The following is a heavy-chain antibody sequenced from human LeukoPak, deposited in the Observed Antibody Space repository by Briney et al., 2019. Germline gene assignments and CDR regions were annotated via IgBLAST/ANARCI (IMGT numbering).Heavy chain of an antibody. CDR2: IYYSGST. CDR1: GGSISSSSYY. V-gene: IGHV4-39*07. D-gene: IGHD6-13*01. Sequence: SETLSLTCTVSGGSISSSSYYWGWIRQPPGKGLEWIGSIYYSGSTYYNPSLKSRVTISVDTSKNQFSLKLSSVTAADTAVYYCARTRIAAAGYYPRFYFDYWGQGTLVTVSS. J-gene: IGHJ4*02. CDR3: ARTRIAAAGYYPRFYFDY.